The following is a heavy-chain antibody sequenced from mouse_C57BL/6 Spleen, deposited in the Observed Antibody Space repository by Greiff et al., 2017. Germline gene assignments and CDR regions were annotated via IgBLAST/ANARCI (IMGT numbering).Heavy chain of an antibody. Sequence: VQLQQSGPVLVKPGASVKMSCKASGYTFTDYYMNWVKQSHGKSLEWIGVINPYNGGTSYNQKFKGKATLTVDKSSSTAYMELNSLTSEDSAVYYCARSGGSSFGDFDYWGQGTTLTVSS. CDR2: INPYNGGT. D-gene: IGHD1-1*01. CDR3: ARSGGSSFGDFDY. V-gene: IGHV1-19*01. CDR1: GYTFTDYY. J-gene: IGHJ2*01.